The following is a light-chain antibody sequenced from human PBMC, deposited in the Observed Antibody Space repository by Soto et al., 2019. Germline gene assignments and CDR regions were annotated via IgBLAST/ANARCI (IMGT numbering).Light chain of an antibody. V-gene: IGKV3-20*01. CDR1: QSVSSNY. CDR2: GPS. J-gene: IGKJ1*01. Sequence: EIVLTQSPGTLSLSPGERATLSCRASQSVSSNYLAWYQQKPGQAPRLLIYGPSSRATGIPDRFSGSGSGTDFTLTISRLEPEDFAVYYCQHSGTSPWTFGQGTKVDIK. CDR3: QHSGTSPWT.